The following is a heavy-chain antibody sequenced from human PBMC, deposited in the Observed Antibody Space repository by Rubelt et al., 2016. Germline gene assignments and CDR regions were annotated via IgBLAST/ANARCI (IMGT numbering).Heavy chain of an antibody. CDR2: INHSGST. CDR3: ARVQGPPLF. J-gene: IGHJ3*01. D-gene: IGHD4-11*01. Sequence: QVQLQQWGAGLLKPSETLSLTCAVYGGSFSGYYWSWIRQPPGKGLEWIGEINHSGSTNYNPSPKGRVTISVDTAKNQFSLKLSSVTAADTAVYYCARVQGPPLFWGQGTMVTVSS. CDR1: GGSFSGYY. V-gene: IGHV4-34*01.